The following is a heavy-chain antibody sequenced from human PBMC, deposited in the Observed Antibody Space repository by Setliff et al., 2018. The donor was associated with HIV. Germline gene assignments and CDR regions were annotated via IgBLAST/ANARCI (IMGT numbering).Heavy chain of an antibody. CDR2: IIPMYGVT. V-gene: IGHV1-69*10. CDR3: AGDSSGRNWFDP. CDR1: GGTFSSYV. J-gene: IGHJ5*02. D-gene: IGHD6-19*01. Sequence: GASVKVSCKASGGTFSSYVISWVRQAPGQGPEWMGGIIPMYGVTNYAQKFQGRVTMTTDTATSTAYMELRSLRSDDTAVYYCAGDSSGRNWFDPWGQGTLVTVSS.